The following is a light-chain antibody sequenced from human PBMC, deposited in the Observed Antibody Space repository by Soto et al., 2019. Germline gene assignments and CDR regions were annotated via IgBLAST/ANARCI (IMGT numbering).Light chain of an antibody. J-gene: IGLJ3*02. CDR3: SSYAGSNNLV. V-gene: IGLV2-8*01. CDR1: RSDVGGYNY. CDR2: EVS. Sequence: QSVLTQPPSASGSPGQSFTITCTETRSDVGGYNYVSWYQQHPGKAPKLMIYEVSKRPSGVPDRFSGSKSGNTASLTVSGLQAEDEADYYCSSYAGSNNLVFGGGTKVTVL.